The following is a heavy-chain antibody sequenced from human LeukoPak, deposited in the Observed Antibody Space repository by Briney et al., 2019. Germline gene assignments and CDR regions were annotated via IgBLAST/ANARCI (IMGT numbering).Heavy chain of an antibody. V-gene: IGHV3-23*01. CDR1: GFTFSSYA. D-gene: IGHD1-26*01. CDR2: FSGSGGST. CDR3: AKDIMGATGGGDY. J-gene: IGHJ4*02. Sequence: GGSLRLSCAASGFTFSSYAMSWVRQAPGKGLEWVSAFSGSGGSTYYADSVKGRFTISRDNSKNTLYLQMNSLRAEDTAVYYCAKDIMGATGGGDYWGQGTLVTVSS.